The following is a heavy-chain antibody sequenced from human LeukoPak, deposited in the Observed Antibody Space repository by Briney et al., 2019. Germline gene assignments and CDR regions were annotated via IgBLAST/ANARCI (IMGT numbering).Heavy chain of an antibody. V-gene: IGHV4-4*07. CDR1: GGSLSSYY. CDR3: ARAGSGALRD. D-gene: IGHD3-10*01. CDR2: IYTSGGT. Sequence: SETLSLTCNVSGGSLSSYYWTWIRQPAGKGLEWIGLIYTSGGTKNPSLKNRVTMSVDTSKNQFSLKLSSVTAADTAVYYCARAGSGALRDWGQGTLVTVS. J-gene: IGHJ4*02.